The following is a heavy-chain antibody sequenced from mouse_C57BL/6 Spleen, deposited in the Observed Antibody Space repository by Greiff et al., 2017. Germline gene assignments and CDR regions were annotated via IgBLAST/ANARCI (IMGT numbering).Heavy chain of an antibody. Sequence: QVQLQQSGPELVKPGASVTISCKASGYAFSSSWMNWVKQRPGKGLEWIGRIYPGDGDTNYNGKFKGKATLTADKSSSTAYMQLSSLTSEDSAVYFCAKFPGYYAMDYWGQGTSVTVSS. CDR3: AKFPGYYAMDY. J-gene: IGHJ4*01. CDR1: GYAFSSSW. CDR2: IYPGDGDT. V-gene: IGHV1-82*01.